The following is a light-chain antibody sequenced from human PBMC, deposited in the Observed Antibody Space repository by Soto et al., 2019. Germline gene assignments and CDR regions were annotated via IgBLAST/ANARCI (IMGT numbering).Light chain of an antibody. V-gene: IGKV3-20*01. CDR1: HSGYDSY. CDR2: GVS. Sequence: IVFSHSPCTLSFSPGEIAALSCRAIHSGYDSYFAFYQQKPGQPPRLLIYGVSSRGYGIPDRFSGSGSGTKFTLTIASLQPDDFATYYCQQYEIFSGTFGPGTNVDTK. CDR3: QQYEIFSGT. J-gene: IGKJ1*01.